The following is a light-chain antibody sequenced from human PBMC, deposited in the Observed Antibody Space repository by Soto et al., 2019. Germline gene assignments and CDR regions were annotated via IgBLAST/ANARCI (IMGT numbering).Light chain of an antibody. Sequence: EIVLTQSPGTLSLSPGERATLSCRSSQGISSGFLGWYQQTPGQAPRLLIYGVSRRATGIPDRFSGSGSGTDFTLTISRLEPEDFAVYYCQHYGSSLRTFGQGTKVDIK. V-gene: IGKV3-20*01. CDR1: QGISSGF. CDR2: GVS. J-gene: IGKJ1*01. CDR3: QHYGSSLRT.